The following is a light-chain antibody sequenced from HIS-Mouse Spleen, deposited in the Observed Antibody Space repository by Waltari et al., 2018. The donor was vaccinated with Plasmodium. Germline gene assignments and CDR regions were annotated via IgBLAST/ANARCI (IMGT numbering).Light chain of an antibody. CDR1: ALPKKY. CDR3: YSTDSSGNHRV. Sequence: SYELTQPPSVSVSPGQTARIPCSGDALPKKYASWYHQKSGQAPGLVIYEDSKRPPGIPERFSGSSSGTMATLTISGAQVEDEADYYCYSTDSSGNHRVFGGGTKLTVL. CDR2: EDS. J-gene: IGLJ3*02. V-gene: IGLV3-10*01.